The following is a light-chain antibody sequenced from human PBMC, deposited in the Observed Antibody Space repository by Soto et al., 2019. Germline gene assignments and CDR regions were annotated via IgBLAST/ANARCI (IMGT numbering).Light chain of an antibody. V-gene: IGLV4-69*01. CDR3: QTWGTGIVL. J-gene: IGLJ2*01. CDR2: VNSDGSH. Sequence: QLVLTQSPSASASLGASVNLTCTLSSGHSSYAIAWHQQQPEKGPRYLMKVNSDGSHSKGDGIPDRFSGSSSGAERYLTISSLQSEDEADYYCQTWGTGIVLFGGGTKLTVL. CDR1: SGHSSYA.